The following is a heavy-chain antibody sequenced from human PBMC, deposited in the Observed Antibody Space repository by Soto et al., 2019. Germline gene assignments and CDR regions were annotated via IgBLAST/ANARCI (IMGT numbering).Heavy chain of an antibody. CDR3: ARQSIPIGEVSARDGVDI. D-gene: IGHD3-16*01. CDR1: GGSTRSSNYY. J-gene: IGHJ3*02. CDR2: IFYTGST. Sequence: QLQLQESGPGLVKPSETLSLTCSVSGGSTRSSNYYWAWIRQPPGKGLEWIGSIFYTGSTDYSPSLKSRVTISADTSKHQFSLKLSSVTAADTAVYYCARQSIPIGEVSARDGVDIWGQGTMVTVSS. V-gene: IGHV4-39*01.